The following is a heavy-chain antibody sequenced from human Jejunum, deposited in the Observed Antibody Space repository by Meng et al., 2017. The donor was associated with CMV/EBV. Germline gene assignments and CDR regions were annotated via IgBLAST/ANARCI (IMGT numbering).Heavy chain of an antibody. J-gene: IGHJ4*02. D-gene: IGHD3-3*01. CDR1: GFTFRNYG. CDR2: ISGSGDST. V-gene: IGHV3-23*01. CDR3: AKNYDFPD. Sequence: VQVCGSGGGLVQPGGSLRLSCAASGFTFRNYGMRWVRQAPGKGLEWVSSISGSGDSTNYADSVKGRFTISRDNSKNTLDLQMNSLRADDTAVYYCAKNYDFPDWGQGTLVTVSS.